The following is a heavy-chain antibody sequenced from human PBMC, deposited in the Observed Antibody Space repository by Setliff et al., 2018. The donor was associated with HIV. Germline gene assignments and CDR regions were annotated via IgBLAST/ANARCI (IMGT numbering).Heavy chain of an antibody. J-gene: IGHJ3*02. Sequence: PSETLSLTCSVSGGSIRSHWSWIRQPPGKGLEWVGYIHYSGSTKYNSSLKRRVTMSIDTSKNQSSLKLSSATAADTAIYYCARVDRAESAFDIWGQGAMVTVSS. CDR1: GGSIRSH. V-gene: IGHV4-59*11. D-gene: IGHD3-9*01. CDR3: ARVDRAESAFDI. CDR2: IHYSGST.